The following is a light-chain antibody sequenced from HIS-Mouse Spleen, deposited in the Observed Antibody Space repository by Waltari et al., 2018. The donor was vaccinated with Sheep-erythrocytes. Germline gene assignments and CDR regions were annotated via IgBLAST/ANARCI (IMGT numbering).Light chain of an antibody. CDR3: CSYAGSYNHV. CDR2: DVS. CDR1: SSDGGGANY. J-gene: IGLJ1*01. Sequence: QSALTQPRSVSGSPGQSVTISCTGTSSDGGGANYASWYQQHPGKAPKLMIYDVSKRPSGVPDRFSGSKSGNTASLTISGLQAEDEADYYCCSYAGSYNHVFATGTKVTVL. V-gene: IGLV2-11*01.